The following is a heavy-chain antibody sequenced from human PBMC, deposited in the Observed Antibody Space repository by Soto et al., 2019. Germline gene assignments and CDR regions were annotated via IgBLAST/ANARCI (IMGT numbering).Heavy chain of an antibody. CDR1: GFTFNNYA. V-gene: IGHV3-23*01. CDR3: AKFGGSGWSQSDY. CDR2: ISGGGGST. Sequence: GGSLRLSCAASGFTFNNYAMSWVRQAPGKGLEYISAISGGGGSTYYADSVKGRFTISRDTSKNTLFLQMNSLRAEDTAVYYCAKFGGSGWSQSDYWGQGTLVTVSS. D-gene: IGHD6-19*01. J-gene: IGHJ4*02.